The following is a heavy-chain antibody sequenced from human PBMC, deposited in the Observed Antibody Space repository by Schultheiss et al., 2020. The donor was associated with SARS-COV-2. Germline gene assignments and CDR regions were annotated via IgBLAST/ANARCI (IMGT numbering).Heavy chain of an antibody. CDR2: IYYSGST. CDR3: ARRSTTSVGMDV. D-gene: IGHD2/OR15-2a*01. Sequence: SETLSLTCTVSGGSISSGGYYWSWIRQHPGKGLEWIGYIYYSGSTNYNPSLKSRVTISVDTSKNQFSLKLSSVTAADTAVYYCARRSTTSVGMDVWGQGTTVTVSS. V-gene: IGHV4-61*08. CDR1: GGSISSGGYY. J-gene: IGHJ6*02.